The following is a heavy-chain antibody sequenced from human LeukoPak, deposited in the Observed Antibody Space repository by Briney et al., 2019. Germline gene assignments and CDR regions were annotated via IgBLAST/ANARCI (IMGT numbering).Heavy chain of an antibody. D-gene: IGHD3-22*01. CDR2: IYTSGST. J-gene: IGHJ6*02. CDR3: ARETYYYDSSGYHGLLYYYYYGMDV. Sequence: SETLSLTCTVSGGSISSYYWSWIRQPAGKGLEWIGRIYTSGSTNYNPSLKSRVTMSVDTSKNQFSLKLSSVTAADTAVYYCARETYYYDSSGYHGLLYYYYYGMDVWGQGTTVTVCS. V-gene: IGHV4-4*07. CDR1: GGSISSYY.